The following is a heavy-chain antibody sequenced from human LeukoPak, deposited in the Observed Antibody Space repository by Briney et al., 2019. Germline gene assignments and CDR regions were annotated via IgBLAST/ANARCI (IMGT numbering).Heavy chain of an antibody. CDR3: ARELWFVNAPGSWFDP. D-gene: IGHD3-10*01. Sequence: SETLSLTCTVSGGSISSDSYYWVWIRQPPGKGLEWIGYIFHSGSSYYNPSLKSRVTISVDRSKNQFSLRLTSVTAADTAVYYCARELWFVNAPGSWFDPWGQGTLVTVSS. V-gene: IGHV4-30-2*01. CDR1: GGSISSDSYY. CDR2: IFHSGSS. J-gene: IGHJ5*02.